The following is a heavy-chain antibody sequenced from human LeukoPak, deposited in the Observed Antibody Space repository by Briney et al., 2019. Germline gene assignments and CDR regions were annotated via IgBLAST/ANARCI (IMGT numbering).Heavy chain of an antibody. CDR3: TTELGLSFGVRYFDH. CDR1: GFTFSNAW. J-gene: IGHJ4*02. V-gene: IGHV3-15*01. Sequence: GGSLRLSCAASGFTFSNAWMSWVRHAPGKGLEWVGHIKSKIDGETTGYAAPVKGRFTISRDDSKNMLYLQMRSLKTEDTAVYYCTTELGLSFGVRYFDHWGQGTSAAVSS. CDR2: IKSKIDGETT. D-gene: IGHD3-10*01.